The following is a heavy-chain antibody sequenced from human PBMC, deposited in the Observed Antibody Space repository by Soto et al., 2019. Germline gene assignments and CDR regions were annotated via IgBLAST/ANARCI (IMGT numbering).Heavy chain of an antibody. CDR1: GDSLRSSYHY. J-gene: IGHJ4*01. D-gene: IGHD2-8*01. CDR2: IYYTGNT. CDR3: VRVEMYAGEFTPNFDR. Sequence: KPSETLSLTCTVSGDSLRSSYHYWGWIRQSPGKGLEWIGSIYYTGNTYYNPSLKSRVSISVDMATNEISLRLRAESVADTAVYYCVRVEMYAGEFTPNFDRWGHGALVTVSS. V-gene: IGHV4-39*01.